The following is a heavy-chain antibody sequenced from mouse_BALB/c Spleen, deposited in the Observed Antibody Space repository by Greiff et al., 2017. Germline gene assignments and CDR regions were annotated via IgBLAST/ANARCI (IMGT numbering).Heavy chain of an antibody. D-gene: IGHD1-1*01. Sequence: EVQLQQSGPELVKPGASVKISCKASGYTFTDYNMHWVKQSHGKSLEWIGYIYPYNGGTGYNQKFKSKATLTVDNSSSTAYMELRSLTSEDSAVYYCARGELRLAMDYWGQGTSVTVSS. CDR2: IYPYNGGT. J-gene: IGHJ4*01. CDR3: ARGELRLAMDY. V-gene: IGHV1S29*02. CDR1: GYTFTDYN.